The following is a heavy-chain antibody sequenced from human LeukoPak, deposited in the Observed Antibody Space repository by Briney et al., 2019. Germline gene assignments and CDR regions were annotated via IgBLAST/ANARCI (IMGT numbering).Heavy chain of an antibody. V-gene: IGHV3-7*01. Sequence: GGSLRLSCAASGLTFSNYWMNWVRQAPGKGLEWVANIKQDGSEKYYVDSVKGRFTISRDNAKNSPYLQMNSLRAEDTAVYYCARDQLWSPFDYWGQGTLVTVSS. J-gene: IGHJ4*02. CDR2: IKQDGSEK. D-gene: IGHD5-18*01. CDR3: ARDQLWSPFDY. CDR1: GLTFSNYW.